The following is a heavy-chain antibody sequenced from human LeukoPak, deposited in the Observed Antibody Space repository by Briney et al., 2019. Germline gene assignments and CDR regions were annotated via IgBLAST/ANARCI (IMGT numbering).Heavy chain of an antibody. J-gene: IGHJ4*02. CDR3: ARGQRSYFRAVDD. V-gene: IGHV4-59*01. CDR1: GASISSYY. Sequence: SETLSLTCTVSGASISSYYWSWIRQPPGKGLEWIGYIYYSGSTNYNPSLKSRVTISVDPSKNQFSLKLSSVTAADTAVYYCARGQRSYFRAVDDWGQGTLVSASS. D-gene: IGHD1-26*01. CDR2: IYYSGST.